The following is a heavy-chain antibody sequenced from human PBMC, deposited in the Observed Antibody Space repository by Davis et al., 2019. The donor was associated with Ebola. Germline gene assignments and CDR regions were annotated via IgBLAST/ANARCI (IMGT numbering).Heavy chain of an antibody. CDR1: GFIFTNYA. CDR2: SGSGGMT. Sequence: PGGSLRLSCAASGFIFTNYAINWVRQAPGKGLEWVSGSGSGGMTYYADSVKGRFTISRDNPKKTVSLQMNSLRGDDTAVYCSKISGGLWGQGTLVTVSS. J-gene: IGHJ4*02. V-gene: IGHV3-23*01. CDR3: SKISGGL. D-gene: IGHD3-10*01.